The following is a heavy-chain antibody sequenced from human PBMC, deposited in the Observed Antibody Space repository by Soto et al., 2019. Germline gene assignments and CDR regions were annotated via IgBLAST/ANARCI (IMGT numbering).Heavy chain of an antibody. V-gene: IGHV4-39*01. Sequence: QLQLQESGRGLVKPSETLSLTCTVSGGSISSSSYYWGWIRQPLGKGLEWIGRIYYSGSTYYNPSLKSRGTISVDTSNTQFSLNLSSVTAAHPAVYYCARQPRYGSGSYYNPFDYWGQGTLVTVSS. D-gene: IGHD3-10*01. CDR2: IYYSGST. CDR1: GGSISSSSYY. J-gene: IGHJ4*02. CDR3: ARQPRYGSGSYYNPFDY.